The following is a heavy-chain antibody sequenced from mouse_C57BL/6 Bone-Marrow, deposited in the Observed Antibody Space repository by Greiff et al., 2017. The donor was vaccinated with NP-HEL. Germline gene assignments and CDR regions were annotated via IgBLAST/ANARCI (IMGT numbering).Heavy chain of an antibody. CDR3: ARDRGSSGSSYGNAMDY. J-gene: IGHJ4*01. CDR1: GFTFSSYA. V-gene: IGHV5-4*01. D-gene: IGHD1-1*01. CDR2: ISDGGSYT. Sequence: EVMLVESGGGLVKPGGSLKLSCAASGFTFSSYAMSWVRQTPEKRLEWVATISDGGSYTYYPDNVKGRFTISRDNAKNNLYLQMSHLKSEDTAMYYCARDRGSSGSSYGNAMDYWGQGTSVTVSS.